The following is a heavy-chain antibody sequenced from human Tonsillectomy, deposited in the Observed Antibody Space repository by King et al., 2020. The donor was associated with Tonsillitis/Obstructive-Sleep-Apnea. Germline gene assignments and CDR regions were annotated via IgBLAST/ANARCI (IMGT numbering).Heavy chain of an antibody. CDR3: ASHKGNFDWYFDL. J-gene: IGHJ2*01. D-gene: IGHD1-7*01. CDR2: IYSGGST. V-gene: IGHV3-53*01. CDR1: GFTVSSNY. Sequence: VQLVESGGGLIQPGGSLRLSCAASGFTVSSNYMSWVRQAPGKGLEWVSVIYSGGSTYYADSVKGRFTISRDNSKNTLYLQMNSLRAEDTAVYYCASHKGNFDWYFDLWGQGTLVTVSS.